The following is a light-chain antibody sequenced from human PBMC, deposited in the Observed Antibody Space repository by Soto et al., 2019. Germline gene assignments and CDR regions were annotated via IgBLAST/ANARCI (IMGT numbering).Light chain of an antibody. J-gene: IGKJ1*01. CDR1: QSVSSTY. CDR2: GTT. Sequence: EIVLTQSPGTLSLSPGERATLSCRASQSVSSTYLAWYQQKPGQAPRLILYGTTSRATGIPDRFSGSGSGTDFTLTISRLEPEDVAVYYCQKYGSLTSSTFGQGTKVEIK. V-gene: IGKV3-20*01. CDR3: QKYGSLTSST.